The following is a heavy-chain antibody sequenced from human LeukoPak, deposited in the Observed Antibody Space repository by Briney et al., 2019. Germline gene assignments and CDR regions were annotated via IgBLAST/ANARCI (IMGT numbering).Heavy chain of an antibody. Sequence: PGGSLGLSCAASGFTFSSYGMHWVRQAPGKGLEWVAFIRYDGSNKYYADSVKGRFTISRDNSKNTLYLQMNSLRAEDTAVYYCAKVQAYYYGSGEFDYWGQGTLVTVSS. J-gene: IGHJ4*02. CDR2: IRYDGSNK. CDR1: GFTFSSYG. CDR3: AKVQAYYYGSGEFDY. V-gene: IGHV3-30*02. D-gene: IGHD3-10*01.